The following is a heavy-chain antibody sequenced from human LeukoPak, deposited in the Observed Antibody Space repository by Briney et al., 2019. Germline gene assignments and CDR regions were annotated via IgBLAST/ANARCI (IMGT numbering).Heavy chain of an antibody. V-gene: IGHV1-69*01. D-gene: IGHD2-2*01. J-gene: IGHJ4*02. CDR3: ARDPGYCSSTSCYAFDY. Sequence: SVKVSCKASGGTFSSYAISWVRQAPGQGLEWMGGIIPTFGTANYAQKFQGRVTITADESTSTAYMELSSLRSEDTAVYYCARDPGYCSSTSCYAFDYWGQGTLVTVSS. CDR2: IIPTFGTA. CDR1: GGTFSSYA.